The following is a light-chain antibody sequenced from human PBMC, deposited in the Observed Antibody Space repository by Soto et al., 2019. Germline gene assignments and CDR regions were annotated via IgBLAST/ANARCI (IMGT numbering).Light chain of an antibody. J-gene: IGLJ1*01. CDR1: SSNIGNNY. Sequence: QSVLTQPPSVSAAPGQKVTISCSGSSSNIGNNYVSWYQQLPGTAPKLLIYENNKRPSGIPDRFSGSKSGTSATLGITGLQTGDEADYYGGTWDSSLSARVFGTGTKLTVL. V-gene: IGLV1-51*02. CDR3: GTWDSSLSARV. CDR2: ENN.